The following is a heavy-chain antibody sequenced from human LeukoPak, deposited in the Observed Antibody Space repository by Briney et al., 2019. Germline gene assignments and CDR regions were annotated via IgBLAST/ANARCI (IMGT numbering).Heavy chain of an antibody. CDR3: ASVSAAYCGGDCYPLENDY. CDR2: MYYSGST. CDR1: GGSISSGGYY. J-gene: IGHJ4*02. Sequence: PSQTLSLTCTVSGGSISSGGYYWSWIRQHPGQGLEWIGYMYYSGSTHYNPSLKSRVTISVDTSKNQFSLKLSSVTAADTAVYYCASVSAAYCGGDCYPLENDYWGQGTLVTVSS. D-gene: IGHD2-21*01. V-gene: IGHV4-30-4*08.